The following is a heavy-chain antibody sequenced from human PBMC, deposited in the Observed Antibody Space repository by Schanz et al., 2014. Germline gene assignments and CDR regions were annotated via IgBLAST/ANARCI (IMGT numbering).Heavy chain of an antibody. CDR3: AGAAVGFIVDAFDL. Sequence: VRLVESGGGVVQPGGSLRLSCAVSGFRFKTYEMNWVRQVRGKGLEWVSSISPSGDTHYLASVKGRFTISRENAKSSLYLQMDHLRVEDTAAYYCAGAAVGFIVDAFDLWGRGTMVIVSS. CDR1: GFRFKTYE. CDR2: ISPSGDT. J-gene: IGHJ3*01. V-gene: IGHV3-13*01. D-gene: IGHD6-19*01.